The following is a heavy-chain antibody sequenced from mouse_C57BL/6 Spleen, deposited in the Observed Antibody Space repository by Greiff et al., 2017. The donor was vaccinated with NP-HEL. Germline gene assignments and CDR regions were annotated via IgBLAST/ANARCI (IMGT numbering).Heavy chain of an antibody. CDR3: ARAYYGSSYWYFDV. CDR1: GYTFTSYW. J-gene: IGHJ1*03. V-gene: IGHV1-64*01. D-gene: IGHD1-1*01. Sequence: VQLQQPGAELVKPGASVKLSCKASGYTFTSYWMHWVKQRPGQGLEWIGMIHPNSGSTNYNEKFKSKATLTVDKSSSTAYMQLSSLTSEDSAVYCCARAYYGSSYWYFDVWGTGTTVTVSS. CDR2: IHPNSGST.